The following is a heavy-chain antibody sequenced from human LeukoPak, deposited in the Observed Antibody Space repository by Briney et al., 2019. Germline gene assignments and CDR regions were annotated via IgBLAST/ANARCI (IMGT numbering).Heavy chain of an antibody. CDR3: ARRRAIVGENTGLDS. CDR2: ISSTSNYI. D-gene: IGHD1-26*01. J-gene: IGHJ5*01. CDR1: GFTLRFYN. Sequence: PGGSLRLSCVASGFTLRFYNMNWVRQAPGKGLEWVSSISSTSNYIYYTDSVKGRFTVSRDNAKNSLYLQMSSLRGDDTAIYYCARRRAIVGENTGLDSWGQEPWSPSPQ. V-gene: IGHV3-21*01.